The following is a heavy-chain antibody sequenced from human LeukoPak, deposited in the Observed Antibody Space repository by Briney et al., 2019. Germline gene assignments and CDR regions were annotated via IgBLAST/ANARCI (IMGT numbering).Heavy chain of an antibody. CDR3: ARVIAAAGTRRCYFDY. Sequence: SETLSLTCTVSGGSISITNYYWGWIRQPPGKGLEWIGNIYYSGSTYYNPSLKSRVTISVDTSKNQFSLKLSSVTAADTAVYYCARVIAAAGTRRCYFDYWGQGTLVTVSS. D-gene: IGHD6-13*01. J-gene: IGHJ4*02. CDR2: IYYSGST. CDR1: GGSISITNYY. V-gene: IGHV4-39*01.